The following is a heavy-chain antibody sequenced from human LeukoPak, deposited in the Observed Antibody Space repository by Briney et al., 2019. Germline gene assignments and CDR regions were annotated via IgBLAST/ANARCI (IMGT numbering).Heavy chain of an antibody. Sequence: PSETLSLTCIVSGGTLNSFYWSWIRQPPGRGLEWIGYVYYTGSTTYNPSLKSRVTISVDTSKNQFSLKLSSVTAADTAVYYCARGPIAAGTQEFYYFDYWGQGTLVTVSS. CDR2: VYYTGST. J-gene: IGHJ4*02. D-gene: IGHD6-13*01. CDR1: GGTLNSFY. V-gene: IGHV4-59*12. CDR3: ARGPIAAGTQEFYYFDY.